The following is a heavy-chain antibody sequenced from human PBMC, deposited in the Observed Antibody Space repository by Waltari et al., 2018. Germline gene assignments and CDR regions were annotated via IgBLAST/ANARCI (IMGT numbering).Heavy chain of an antibody. CDR1: GGSISSSSYY. CDR2: IYYSGST. CDR3: ARHDKFSEWFDP. J-gene: IGHJ5*02. Sequence: QLQLQESGPGLVKPSETLSLTCTVPGGSISSSSYYWGWIRQPPGKGLEGIGSIYYSGSTYYNPSLKSRVTISVDTSKNQFSLKLSSVTAADTAVYYCARHDKFSEWFDPWGQGTLVTVSS. V-gene: IGHV4-39*01. D-gene: IGHD3-3*01.